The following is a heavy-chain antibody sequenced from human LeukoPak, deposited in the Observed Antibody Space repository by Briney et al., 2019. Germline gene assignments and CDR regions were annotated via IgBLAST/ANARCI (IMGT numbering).Heavy chain of an antibody. CDR1: GYTFTHFY. CDR3: ARDCGATKGLEAFDI. J-gene: IGHJ3*02. D-gene: IGHD5-24*01. CDR2: IDPNSGGT. Sequence: ASVTLSCTASGYTFTHFYIHWVRQAPGQGLEWMGWIDPNSGGTHYAQKFQGRVTMTRATSISTVYMELISLRSDDTAVYYCARDCGATKGLEAFDIWGQGTMVTVAS. V-gene: IGHV1-2*02.